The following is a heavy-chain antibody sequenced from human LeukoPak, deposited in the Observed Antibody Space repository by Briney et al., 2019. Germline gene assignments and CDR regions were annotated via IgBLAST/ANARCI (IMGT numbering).Heavy chain of an antibody. CDR2: IIPIFGTT. V-gene: IGHV1-69*06. CDR1: GGTFNSYA. Sequence: ASVKVSCKASGGTFNSYAISWVRQAPGQGLEWMGGIIPIFGTTNYARKVRGRVTLTADKSTRTAYMELSSLRSEDTAVYYCARAGLSGFLRTTGYYYYYYMDVWGKGTTVTVSS. J-gene: IGHJ6*03. CDR3: ARAGLSGFLRTTGYYYYYYMDV. D-gene: IGHD1-14*01.